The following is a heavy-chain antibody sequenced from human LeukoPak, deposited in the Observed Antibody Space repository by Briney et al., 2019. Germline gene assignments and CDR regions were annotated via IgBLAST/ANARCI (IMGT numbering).Heavy chain of an antibody. D-gene: IGHD3-22*01. CDR3: AIDRYYDSSGYYSYYFDY. J-gene: IGHJ4*02. CDR2: IYTSGST. CDR1: GGSISSGSYY. V-gene: IGHV4-61*02. Sequence: SQTLSLTCTVSGGSISSGSYYWSWIRQPAGKGLEWIGRIYTSGSTNYNPSLKSRVTISVDTSKNQFSLKLSSVTAADTAVYYCAIDRYYDSSGYYSYYFDYWGQGTLVTVSS.